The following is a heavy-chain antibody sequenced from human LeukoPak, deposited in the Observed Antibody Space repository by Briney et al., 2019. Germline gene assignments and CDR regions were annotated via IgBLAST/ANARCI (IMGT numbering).Heavy chain of an antibody. D-gene: IGHD7-27*01. CDR1: GGSTTRNTYH. J-gene: IGHJ4*02. CDR3: ARLGTDWGFLFDS. CDR2: IYYSGST. V-gene: IGHV4-39*01. Sequence: SETLSLTCTVSGGSTTRNTYHWGWVRQPPGKGLEWIGTIYYSGSTYYNQSLRGRVALSVDTSKNQFSLKLTSVTAADTAMYYCARLGTDWGFLFDSWGQGTLVTVSS.